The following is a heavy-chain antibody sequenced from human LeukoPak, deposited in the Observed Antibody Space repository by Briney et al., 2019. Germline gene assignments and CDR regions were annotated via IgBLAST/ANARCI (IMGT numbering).Heavy chain of an antibody. V-gene: IGHV4-31*03. CDR2: VDYSGTI. D-gene: IGHD6-19*01. CDR3: ARGRLARIPYFDS. J-gene: IGHJ4*02. Sequence: PSETLSLTCSVFGGSISSGSHFWSWIRQLPGTGLEWLGYVDYSGTIYYNSSLESRLTLSVDTSNSQFSLDLRSMTAADTAVYYCARGRLARIPYFDSWGQGALVAVSS. CDR1: GGSISSGSHF.